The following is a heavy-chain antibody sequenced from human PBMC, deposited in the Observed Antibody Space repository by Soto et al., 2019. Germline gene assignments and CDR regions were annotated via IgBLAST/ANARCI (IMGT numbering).Heavy chain of an antibody. CDR2: IYSSGSA. CDR1: GDSINNYY. CDR3: ARGGTRSADLPTY. D-gene: IGHD1-1*01. V-gene: IGHV4-4*07. J-gene: IGHJ4*02. Sequence: VRLQESGPGLVEPSETLSLTCSVSGDSINNYYWSWIRQPAGKGLEWIGRIYSSGSANYNPSLKTRGTMSVDTSKNQVFLSVTSVTAADTAVYFCARGGTRSADLPTYWGQGIQVTVSS.